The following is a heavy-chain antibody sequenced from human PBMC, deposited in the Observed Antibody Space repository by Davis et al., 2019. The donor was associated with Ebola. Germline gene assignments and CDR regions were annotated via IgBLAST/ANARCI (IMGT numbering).Heavy chain of an antibody. CDR3: ARVTIFGFGMDV. D-gene: IGHD3-3*01. CDR1: GGSISSYY. V-gene: IGHV4-59*08. J-gene: IGHJ6*02. CDR2: IYYSGST. Sequence: SETLSLTCTVSGGSISSYYWSWIRQPPGKGLEWIGYIYYSGSTNYNPSLKSRVTISIDTSKNQFPLKLSSVTAADTAVYYCARVTIFGFGMDVWGQGTTVTVSS.